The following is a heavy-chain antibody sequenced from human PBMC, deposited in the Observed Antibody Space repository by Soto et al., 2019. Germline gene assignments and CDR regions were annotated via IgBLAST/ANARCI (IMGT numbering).Heavy chain of an antibody. D-gene: IGHD5-12*01. CDR1: GYTFTSYD. J-gene: IGHJ6*02. CDR2: MNPNSGNT. CDR3: ARGGYSGYDFLGHYYYGMDV. Sequence: VASVKVSCKASGYTFTSYDINWVRQATGQGLEWMGWMNPNSGNTGYAQKFQGRVTMTRNTSISTAYMELSSLRSEDTAVYYCARGGYSGYDFLGHYYYGMDVWGQGTTVTVSS. V-gene: IGHV1-8*01.